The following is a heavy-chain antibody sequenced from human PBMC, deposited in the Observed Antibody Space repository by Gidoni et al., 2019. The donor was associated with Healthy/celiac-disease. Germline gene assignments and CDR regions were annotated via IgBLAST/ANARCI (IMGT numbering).Heavy chain of an antibody. D-gene: IGHD3-22*01. CDR1: CSSFRLGRSY. CDR2: IYTSGST. Sequence: QLQLKESAPGIVRPSQPLSFTCTVPCSSFRLGRSYWCWLRQHAVKGLEWIGCIYTSGSTNYNPSLKSRVTMSVDTSKNQFSLKLSSVTAADTAVYYCARAPNYDRRSHYYYGMDVWGQGTTVTVSS. CDR3: ARAPNYDRRSHYYYGMDV. J-gene: IGHJ6*02. V-gene: IGHV4-61*02.